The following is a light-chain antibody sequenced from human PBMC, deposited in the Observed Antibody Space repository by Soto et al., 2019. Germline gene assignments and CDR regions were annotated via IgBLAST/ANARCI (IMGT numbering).Light chain of an antibody. Sequence: EIVLTQSPGTLSLSPGERATLSCRASQTFSSSFLAWYQQKPGQPPRLLIYGASSRATGIPDRFSGSGSGTDFILTISRLEPEDFAVYYCQYYGSSSAGTFGGGTKVEIK. J-gene: IGKJ4*01. CDR3: QYYGSSSAGT. CDR2: GAS. V-gene: IGKV3-20*01. CDR1: QTFSSSF.